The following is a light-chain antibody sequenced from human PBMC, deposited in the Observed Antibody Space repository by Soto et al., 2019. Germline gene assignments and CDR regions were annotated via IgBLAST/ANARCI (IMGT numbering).Light chain of an antibody. Sequence: AIQLTQSPSSLSASIGDRGTITCRTRQGIGSALAWYQQAPGKPPKLLIFYASTLENGVPSRFSGGGSGTDFTLTISSLQPEDFATYYCRLFNTYPHAFGGETTVEIK. V-gene: IGKV1-13*02. J-gene: IGKJ4*01. CDR2: YAS. CDR3: RLFNTYPHA. CDR1: QGIGSA.